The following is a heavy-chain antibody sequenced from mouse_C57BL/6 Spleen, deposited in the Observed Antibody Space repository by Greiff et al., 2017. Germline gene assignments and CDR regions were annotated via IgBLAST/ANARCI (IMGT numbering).Heavy chain of an antibody. V-gene: IGHV1-5*01. J-gene: IGHJ2*01. CDR3: TGDYGEGPYYFDY. Sequence: VQLQQSGTVLARPGASVKMSCKTSGYTFTSYWMHWVKQRPGQGLEWIGAIDPGNSDTSYNQKFQGKAKLTAVPAASPAYVELSSRTNEDSAVDYCTGDYGEGPYYFDYWGQGTTLTVSS. CDR1: GYTFTSYW. D-gene: IGHD2-4*01. CDR2: IDPGNSDT.